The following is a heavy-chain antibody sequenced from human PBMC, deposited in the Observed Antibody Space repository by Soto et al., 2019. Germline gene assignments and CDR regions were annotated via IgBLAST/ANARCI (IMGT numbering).Heavy chain of an antibody. Sequence: QVQLVESGGGVVQPGRSLRLSCAASGFTFSSYGMHWVRQAPGKGLEWVAVIWYDGSNKYYADSVKGRFTISRDNSKNTRYLQMNSLRAEDTAVYYCARDRREIGYCSGGSCYPGFDYWGQGTLVTVSS. D-gene: IGHD2-15*01. CDR3: ARDRREIGYCSGGSCYPGFDY. J-gene: IGHJ4*02. CDR2: IWYDGSNK. CDR1: GFTFSSYG. V-gene: IGHV3-33*01.